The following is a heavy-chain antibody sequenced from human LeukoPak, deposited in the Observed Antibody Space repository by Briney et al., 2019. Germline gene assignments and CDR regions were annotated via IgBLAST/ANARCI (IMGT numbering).Heavy chain of an antibody. CDR3: ARRRSHPEGDY. V-gene: IGHV5-51*01. CDR2: ISSGDSDT. D-gene: IGHD1-14*01. Sequence: GESLKISCKGSGYSFTSYWIGWVRQMPGKGLEWMGSISSGDSDTIYSPSFQGHVSTSAEKTISTAYLQWSSLKGSDAAIEYCARRRSHPEGDYWGQGTLVSVSS. CDR1: GYSFTSYW. J-gene: IGHJ4*02.